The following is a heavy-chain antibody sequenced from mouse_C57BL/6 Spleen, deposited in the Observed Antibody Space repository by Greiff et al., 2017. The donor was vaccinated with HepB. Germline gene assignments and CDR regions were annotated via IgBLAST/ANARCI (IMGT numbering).Heavy chain of an antibody. Sequence: EVKLMESGPGLVKPSQSLSLTCSVTGYSITSGYYWNWIRQFPGNKLEWMGYISYDGSNNYNPSLKNRISITRDTSKNQFFLTLNSVTTEDTATYYCARASDYAWFAYWGQGTLVTVSA. V-gene: IGHV3-6*01. J-gene: IGHJ3*01. CDR3: ARASDYAWFAY. CDR2: ISYDGSN. D-gene: IGHD2-13*01. CDR1: GYSITSGYY.